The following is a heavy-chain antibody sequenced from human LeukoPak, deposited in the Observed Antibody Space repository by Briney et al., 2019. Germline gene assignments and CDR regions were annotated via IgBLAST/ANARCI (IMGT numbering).Heavy chain of an antibody. Sequence: SETLSLTCTVSGGSISSYYWSWFRQAPGKGLEWIGYIYYSGSTNYNPSLKSRVTISVDTSKNQFSLKLSSVTAADTAVYYCAREPHYYYDSSAHAFDIWGQGTMVTVSS. CDR2: IYYSGST. D-gene: IGHD3-22*01. CDR1: GGSISSYY. J-gene: IGHJ3*02. CDR3: AREPHYYYDSSAHAFDI. V-gene: IGHV4-59*01.